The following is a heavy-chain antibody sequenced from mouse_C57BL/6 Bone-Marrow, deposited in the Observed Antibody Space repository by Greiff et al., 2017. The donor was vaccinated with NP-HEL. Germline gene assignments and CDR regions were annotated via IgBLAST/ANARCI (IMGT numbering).Heavy chain of an antibody. V-gene: IGHV6-6*01. CDR1: GFTFSDAW. J-gene: IGHJ2*01. D-gene: IGHD1-1*01. CDR3: TRPYYYGISYYFDY. Sequence: DVQLQESGGGLVQPGGSMKLSCAASGFTFSDAWMDWVRQSPEKGLEWVAEIRNKANNHATYYAESVKGRFTISRDDSKSSVYLQMNSLRAEDTGIYYCTRPYYYGISYYFDYWGQGTTLTVSS. CDR2: IRNKANNHAT.